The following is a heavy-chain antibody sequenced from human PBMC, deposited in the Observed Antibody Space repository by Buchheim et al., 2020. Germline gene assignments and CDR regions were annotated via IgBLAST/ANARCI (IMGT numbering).Heavy chain of an antibody. D-gene: IGHD3-3*01. V-gene: IGHV3-7*04. CDR3: ARATLSGRYFDS. J-gene: IGHJ4*02. CDR2: IKQDGRDK. CDR1: GFTFSSCW. Sequence: EVQLVESGGGLVQPGGSLRLSCAVSGFTFSSCWMSWVRQAPGKGPEWEANIKQDGRDKDYVDSVKGRFTISRDNAKNSLYLQMNSLRAEDTAMYYCARATLSGRYFDSWGQGTL.